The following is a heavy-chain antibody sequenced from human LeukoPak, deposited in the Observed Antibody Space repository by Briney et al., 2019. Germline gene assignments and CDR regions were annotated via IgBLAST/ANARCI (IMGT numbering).Heavy chain of an antibody. V-gene: IGHV3-64*04. CDR2: ISSSGGST. Sequence: GGSLRLSCAASGFTFSSYAMHWVRQAPGKGLEYVSAISSSGGSTYYADSVKGRFTISRDSSKNTLYLQMNSLRAEDTAVYYCARLLPWYFDYWGQGTLVTVSS. CDR1: GFTFSSYA. J-gene: IGHJ4*02. D-gene: IGHD2-21*01. CDR3: ARLLPWYFDY.